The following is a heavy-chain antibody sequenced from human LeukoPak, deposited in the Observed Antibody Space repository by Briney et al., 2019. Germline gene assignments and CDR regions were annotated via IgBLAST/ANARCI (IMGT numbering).Heavy chain of an antibody. CDR2: IWYDGSNK. V-gene: IGHV3-33*01. CDR3: AREYLDILTGNLPFDY. J-gene: IGHJ4*02. Sequence: PGRSLRLSCAASGFTFSSYSMHWVRQAPGKGLEWVAVIWYDGSNKYYADSVKGRFTISRDNSKNTLYLQMNSLRAEDTAVYYCAREYLDILTGNLPFDYWGQGTLVTVSS. CDR1: GFTFSSYS. D-gene: IGHD3-9*01.